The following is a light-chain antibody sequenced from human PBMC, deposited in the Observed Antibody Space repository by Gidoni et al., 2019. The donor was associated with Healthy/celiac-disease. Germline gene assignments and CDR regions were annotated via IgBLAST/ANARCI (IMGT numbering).Light chain of an antibody. V-gene: IGKV3-20*01. CDR2: GAS. CDR3: QQYGSSPPLT. CDR1: QSVSSSY. J-gene: IGKJ4*01. Sequence: EIVLTQSPGTLSLSPGESATPSCRASQSVSSSYVAWYQQKPGQAPRLLIYGASSRATGIPDRCSGSRSGTDFTLTISRREPEDVAVYYCQQYGSSPPLTFGGGTKVEIK.